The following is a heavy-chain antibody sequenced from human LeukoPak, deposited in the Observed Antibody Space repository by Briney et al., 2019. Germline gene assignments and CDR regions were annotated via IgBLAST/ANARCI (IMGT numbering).Heavy chain of an antibody. CDR3: VRACNRASCAYYFEY. CDR2: IRQDGSDK. CDR1: GFTFSTYW. J-gene: IGHJ4*02. D-gene: IGHD2-15*01. V-gene: IGHV3-7*01. Sequence: PGWSVRLSCAASGFTFSTYWMSWVRQAPGKGLEWVANIRQDGSDKYYEDSVKGRFTISRDNDKDSLYLQMNSLRAEDTAVYYCVRACNRASCAYYFEYWGQGTLVPVSS.